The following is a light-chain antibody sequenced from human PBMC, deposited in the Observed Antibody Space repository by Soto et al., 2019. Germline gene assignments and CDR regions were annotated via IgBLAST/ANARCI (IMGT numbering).Light chain of an antibody. Sequence: EIVMTQSPATLSVSPGERATLSCRASQSVSSNFAWYQQKPGQAPRLLIYSASTRATGIPARFSGSGSGSDFPLTISSLQSEDFAVYYCQQYHNWPPGTFGQGTKVEIK. V-gene: IGKV3-15*01. CDR2: SAS. CDR1: QSVSSN. CDR3: QQYHNWPPGT. J-gene: IGKJ1*01.